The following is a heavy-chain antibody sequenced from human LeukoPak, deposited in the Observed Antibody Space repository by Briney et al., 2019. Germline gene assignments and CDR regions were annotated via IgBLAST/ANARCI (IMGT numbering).Heavy chain of an antibody. D-gene: IGHD2-2*01. J-gene: IGHJ4*02. CDR2: ISYDGSNK. Sequence: GGSLRLSCAASGFTFSSYAMHWVRQAPGKGLEWVAVISYDGSNKYYADSVKGRFTISRDNSKNTLYLQMNSLRAEDTAVYYCARESSMENYFDYWGQGTLVTVSS. CDR3: ARESSMENYFDY. V-gene: IGHV3-30-3*01. CDR1: GFTFSSYA.